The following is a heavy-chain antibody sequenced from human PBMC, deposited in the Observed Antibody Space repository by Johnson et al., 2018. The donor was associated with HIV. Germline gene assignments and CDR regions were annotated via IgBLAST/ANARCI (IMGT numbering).Heavy chain of an antibody. D-gene: IGHD3-22*01. CDR3: ARGRISMKVVDLRGGGFDI. CDR1: GFTFDDYG. V-gene: IGHV3-20*01. CDR2: INWYGGNT. J-gene: IGHJ3*02. Sequence: VQLVESGGGVVRPGGSLRLSCAASGFTFDDYGMSWIRQLPGKGLEWVSGINWYGGNTDYGDSVKGRFPISRDNSNHTLYLQMNSLRVEDTDVYLCARGRISMKVVDLRGGGFDIWGQGTKVTVSS.